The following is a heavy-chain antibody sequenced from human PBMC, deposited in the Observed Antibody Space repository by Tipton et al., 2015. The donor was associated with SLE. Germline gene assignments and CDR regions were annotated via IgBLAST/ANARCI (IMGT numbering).Heavy chain of an antibody. CDR3: AKDRDFWTNIGGGFDY. J-gene: IGHJ4*02. V-gene: IGHV3-30*02. CDR1: GFTFSSYG. Sequence: SLSLSCAASGFTFSSYGMHWVRQAPGKGLEWVAFIRYDGSNKYYADSVKGRFTISRDNSKNTLYLQMNSLRAEDTAVYYCAKDRDFWTNIGGGFDYWGQGTLVTVSS. D-gene: IGHD3-3*01. CDR2: IRYDGSNK.